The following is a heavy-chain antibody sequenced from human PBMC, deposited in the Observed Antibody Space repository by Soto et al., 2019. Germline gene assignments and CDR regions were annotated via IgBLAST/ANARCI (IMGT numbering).Heavy chain of an antibody. CDR2: TRNKANSYTT. V-gene: IGHV3-72*01. D-gene: IGHD5-18*01. CDR3: AKDGGTAMADYYYYGMDV. CDR1: GFTFSDHY. J-gene: IGHJ6*02. Sequence: EVQLVESGGGLVQPGGSLRLSCAASGFTFSDHYMDWVRQAPGKGLEWVGRTRNKANSYTTEYAASVKGRFTISRDDSKNTLYLQMNSLRAEDTAVYYCAKDGGTAMADYYYYGMDVWGQGTTVTVSS.